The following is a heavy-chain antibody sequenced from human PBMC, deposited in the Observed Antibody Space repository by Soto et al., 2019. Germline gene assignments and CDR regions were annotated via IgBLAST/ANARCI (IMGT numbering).Heavy chain of an antibody. CDR2: IVPMFGTT. CDR1: GGSFSNYG. CDR3: SSGKWGLLLNIPDNFDI. Sequence: QVQLVQSGAEVRYPGSSVKVSRRASGGSFSNYGISVVRQAPGHGLEWMGGIVPMFGTTSYAQKFQDRVTMTADDSTDTGYMELSRVNSGDVAVYDWSSGKWGLLLNIPDNFDIRGPGTSVSISS. D-gene: IGHD1-26*01. J-gene: IGHJ3*02. V-gene: IGHV1-69*01.